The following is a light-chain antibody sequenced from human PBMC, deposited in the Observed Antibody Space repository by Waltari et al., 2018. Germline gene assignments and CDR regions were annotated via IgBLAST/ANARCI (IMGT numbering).Light chain of an antibody. CDR1: QNVANN. CDR2: GAS. CDR3: QHYSDLPLT. Sequence: EIVMTQSPATLSVSPGEGATLSCRASQNVANNLAWYQQKSGQAPRLLIYGASTSVTCIPVRFSGSGSGTEFALTISSLQSEDSAVYYCQHYSDLPLTFGGGTKVEI. J-gene: IGKJ4*01. V-gene: IGKV3D-15*01.